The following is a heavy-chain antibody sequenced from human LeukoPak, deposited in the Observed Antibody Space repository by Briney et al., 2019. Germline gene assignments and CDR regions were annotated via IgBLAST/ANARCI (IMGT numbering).Heavy chain of an antibody. CDR2: ISSSGSTI. J-gene: IGHJ4*02. D-gene: IGHD4-17*01. V-gene: IGHV3-11*01. CDR1: GFTFSDYY. CDR3: ARDRGVTTDWYYFDY. Sequence: GGSLRLSCAASGFTFSDYYMSWIRQAPGKGLEWVSYISSSGSTIYYADSVKGRFTISRDNAKNSLYLQMNSLRAEDTAVYYCARDRGVTTDWYYFDYWGQGTLVTVSS.